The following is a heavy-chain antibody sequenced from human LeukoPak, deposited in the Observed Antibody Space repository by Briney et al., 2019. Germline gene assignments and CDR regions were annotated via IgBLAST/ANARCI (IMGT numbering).Heavy chain of an antibody. J-gene: IGHJ4*02. Sequence: AAVTVSFKASGYTFTVYFMHWVRQAPGQGLERMGWINPNSGGTNYAQKFQGRVTMTSDTSISTAYMELSRLRSDDTAVYYCARELNYDSSGYYFDYWGQGTLVTVSS. CDR3: ARELNYDSSGYYFDY. CDR1: GYTFTVYF. V-gene: IGHV1-2*02. D-gene: IGHD3-22*01. CDR2: INPNSGGT.